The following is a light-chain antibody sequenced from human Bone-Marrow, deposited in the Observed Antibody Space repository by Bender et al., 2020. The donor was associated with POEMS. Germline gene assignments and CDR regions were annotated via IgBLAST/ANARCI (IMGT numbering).Light chain of an antibody. J-gene: IGLJ3*02. CDR1: SSNIGNHG. Sequence: QSVVTQPPSLSEAPRQRVTISCSGSSSNIGNHGVNWYQQLPGEAPKLLIYYVDLLTPGVSDRFSDSKSGTSASLASSELQSEDEALYYCSAWDDSLSGWVYGGGTKMTV. V-gene: IGLV1-36*01. CDR2: YVD. CDR3: SAWDDSLSGWV.